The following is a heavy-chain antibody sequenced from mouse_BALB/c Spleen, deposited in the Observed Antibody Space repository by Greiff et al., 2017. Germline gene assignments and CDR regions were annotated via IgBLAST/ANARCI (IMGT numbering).Heavy chain of an antibody. Sequence: VQLQQSGAELVRSGASVKLSCTASGFNIKDYYMHWVKQRPEQGLEWIGWIDPENGDTEYAPKFQGKATMTADTSSNTAYLQLSSLTSEDTAVYYCNAWEEYGRAMDYWGQGTSVTVSS. CDR3: NAWEEYGRAMDY. CDR2: IDPENGDT. D-gene: IGHD2-10*02. V-gene: IGHV14-4*02. CDR1: GFNIKDYY. J-gene: IGHJ4*01.